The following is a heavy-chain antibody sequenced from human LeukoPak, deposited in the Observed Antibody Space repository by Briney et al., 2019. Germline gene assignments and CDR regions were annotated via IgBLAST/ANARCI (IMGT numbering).Heavy chain of an antibody. V-gene: IGHV3-48*04. CDR1: GFTFSSYS. CDR2: ISSSSSTI. D-gene: IGHD2-15*01. CDR3: ARDDCSGGSCYPDY. J-gene: IGHJ4*02. Sequence: HAGGSLRLSCAASGFTFSSYSMNWVRQAPGKGLEWVSYISSSSSTIYYADSVKGRFTISRDNAKNSLYLQMNSLRAEDTAVYYCARDDCSGGSCYPDYWGQGTLVTVSS.